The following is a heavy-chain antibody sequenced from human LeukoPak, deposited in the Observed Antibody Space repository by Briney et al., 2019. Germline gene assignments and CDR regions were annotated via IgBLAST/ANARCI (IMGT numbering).Heavy chain of an antibody. D-gene: IGHD3-22*01. J-gene: IGHJ4*02. CDR2: ISSSSSYT. Sequence: PGGSLRLSCAASGFTFSDYYMSWIRQAPGKGLEWVSYISSSSSYTNYADSVKGRFTISRDNAKNSLYLQMNSLRAEDTAVYYCARSQYYYDSSGYFHWGQGTLVTVSS. CDR3: ARSQYYYDSSGYFH. CDR1: GFTFSDYY. V-gene: IGHV3-11*03.